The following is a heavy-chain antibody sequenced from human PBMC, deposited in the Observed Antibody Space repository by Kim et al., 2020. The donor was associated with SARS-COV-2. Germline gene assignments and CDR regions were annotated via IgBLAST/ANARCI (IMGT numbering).Heavy chain of an antibody. Sequence: GGSLRLSCAASGLTFSTYTMHWVRQAPGKGLEWVSAISRDSTSKYHAASVEGRFTISRDNSKNTLYLQMNNLRTEDTAIYYCARDQSTGYYIPFDPWGQGTLVTVSS. V-gene: IGHV3-30*04. J-gene: IGHJ5*02. CDR2: ISRDSTSK. D-gene: IGHD3-9*01. CDR3: ARDQSTGYYIPFDP. CDR1: GLTFSTYT.